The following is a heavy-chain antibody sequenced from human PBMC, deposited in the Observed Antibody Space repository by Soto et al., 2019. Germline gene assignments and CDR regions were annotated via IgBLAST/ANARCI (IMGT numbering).Heavy chain of an antibody. D-gene: IGHD6-13*01. J-gene: IGHJ4*02. V-gene: IGHV3-30-3*01. Sequence: GGSLRLSCAASGFTFSSYAMHWVRQAPGKGLEWVALISYDGSNKYYADSVKGRFTISRDNSKNTLYLQMNSLRAEDTAVYYCAWLSVSSWYSDYWGQGTLVTVSS. CDR3: AWLSVSSWYSDY. CDR1: GFTFSSYA. CDR2: ISYDGSNK.